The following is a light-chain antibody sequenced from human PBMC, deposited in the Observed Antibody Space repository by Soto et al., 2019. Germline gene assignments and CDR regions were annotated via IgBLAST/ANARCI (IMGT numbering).Light chain of an antibody. Sequence: IQMTQSPSSLSASVGDRITITCRASQSIRSHLNWYQEKLGKAPKLLIYAASSLQSGVPSRFSGSGPGTDFTLTISSLQPEDFATYYCQQSYSSPRVTFGQGTRLEIK. CDR3: QQSYSSPRVT. CDR2: AAS. V-gene: IGKV1-39*01. CDR1: QSIRSH. J-gene: IGKJ5*01.